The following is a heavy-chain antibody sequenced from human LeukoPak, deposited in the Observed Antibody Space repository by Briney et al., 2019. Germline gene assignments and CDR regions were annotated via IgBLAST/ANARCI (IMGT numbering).Heavy chain of an antibody. CDR2: ISYDGDNK. CDR1: GFSFSSYG. D-gene: IGHD3-16*02. CDR3: AKDIRVWGSYRYPCLDY. J-gene: IGHJ4*02. Sequence: PGGSLRRSCAASGFSFSSYGMHWVRQAPGKGLEWVAVISYDGDNKYYADSVNGRFTISRDNSKNTLSLQMDSLRAEDTAVYYCAKDIRVWGSYRYPCLDYWGQGTLVTVSS. V-gene: IGHV3-30*18.